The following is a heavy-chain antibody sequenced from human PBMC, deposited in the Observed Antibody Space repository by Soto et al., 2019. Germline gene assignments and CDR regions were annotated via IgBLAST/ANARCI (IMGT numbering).Heavy chain of an antibody. CDR3: TSAAKVSGGRRNSRHING. V-gene: IGHV1-2*02. CDR2: MNPGSGHT. Sequence: GASVKVSCKSSGYTFTDYYLHWVRQAPGQGLEWMGWMNPGSGHTEYAEKFQGRVTMTRDTSITTAYMELTTLSSDDTAMYYCTSAAKVSGGRRNSRHINGWGLGTLVT. CDR1: GYTFTDYY. D-gene: IGHD3-16*01. J-gene: IGHJ4*02.